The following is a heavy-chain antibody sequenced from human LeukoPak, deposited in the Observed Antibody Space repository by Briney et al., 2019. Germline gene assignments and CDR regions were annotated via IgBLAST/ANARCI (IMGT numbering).Heavy chain of an antibody. CDR3: ARTTMVRGTYYMDV. CDR1: GGSISSYY. D-gene: IGHD3-10*01. CDR2: IYYSGYT. V-gene: IGHV4-59*01. J-gene: IGHJ6*03. Sequence: SETLSLTCTVSGGSISSYYWSWIRQPPGKGLEWIGCIYYSGYTNYKSSLKSRVTISMDTSKNQFSLKLSSVTAADTAVYYCARTTMVRGTYYMDVWGKGTTVTVSS.